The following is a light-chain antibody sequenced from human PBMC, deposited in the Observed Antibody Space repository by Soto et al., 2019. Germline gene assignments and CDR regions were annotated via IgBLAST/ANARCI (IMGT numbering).Light chain of an antibody. CDR2: KAS. CDR3: QQSYSPLLT. CDR1: QSISTW. J-gene: IGKJ4*01. Sequence: DIQMTQSPSTLSASVGDRVTITCRASQSISTWLAWYQQKPGKAPKLLIYKASTLESGVPSRFSGSGFGTEFTLTISSLQPDDFATYYCQQSYSPLLTFXGGTKVDIK. V-gene: IGKV1-5*03.